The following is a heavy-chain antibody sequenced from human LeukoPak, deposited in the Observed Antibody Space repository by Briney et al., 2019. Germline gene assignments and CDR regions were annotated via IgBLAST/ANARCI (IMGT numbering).Heavy chain of an antibody. V-gene: IGHV4-4*07. CDR3: ARARGGSGSYGHFDS. J-gene: IGHJ4*02. CDR1: GDSISGYY. Sequence: SETLSLTCTVSGDSISGYYWTWIRQPAGKGLEWIGRIYTSGGTNYNPSLKSRVTMSVDTSKNQFSLKMSSLTAADTAMYYCARARGGSGSYGHFDSWGQGTLVTVSS. D-gene: IGHD1-26*01. CDR2: IYTSGGT.